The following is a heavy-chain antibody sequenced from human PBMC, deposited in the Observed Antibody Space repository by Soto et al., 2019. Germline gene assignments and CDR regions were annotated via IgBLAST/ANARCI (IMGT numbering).Heavy chain of an antibody. Sequence: QVQLVESGGGVVQPGRSLRLCCAASGFTFSSYGMHWVRQAPGKGLEWVAVISYDGSNKYYADSVEGRFTISRDNSKNTLYLQMNSLRAEDTAVYYCANDLVRVGFDYWGQGTLVTVSS. J-gene: IGHJ4*02. CDR3: ANDLVRVGFDY. CDR2: ISYDGSNK. V-gene: IGHV3-30*18. CDR1: GFTFSSYG. D-gene: IGHD3-10*01.